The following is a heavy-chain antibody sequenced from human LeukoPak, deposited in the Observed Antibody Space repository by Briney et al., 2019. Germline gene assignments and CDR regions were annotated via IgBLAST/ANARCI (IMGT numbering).Heavy chain of an antibody. CDR3: AKVVWFGELLSHFDY. V-gene: IGHV3-23*01. CDR1: GVTFSSYA. D-gene: IGHD3-10*01. J-gene: IGHJ4*02. CDR2: ISGSGGST. Sequence: PGGSLRLSCAAAGVTFSSYAMSLVRQAPGKGLEWVSAISGSGGSTYYADSVKGRFTISRDNSKNTLYLQMNSLRAEDTAVYYCAKVVWFGELLSHFDYWGQGTLVTVSS.